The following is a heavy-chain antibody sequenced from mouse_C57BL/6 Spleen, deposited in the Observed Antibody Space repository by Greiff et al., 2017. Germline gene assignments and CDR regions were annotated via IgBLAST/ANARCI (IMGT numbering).Heavy chain of an antibody. CDR1: GFNIKDYY. V-gene: IGHV14-1*01. CDR2: IDPEDGDT. J-gene: IGHJ1*03. D-gene: IGHD1-1*01. Sequence: VQLQQSGAELVRPGASVKLSCTASGFNIKDYYMHWVKQRPEQVLEWIGRIDPEDGDTEYAPKFQGKATMTADTSSNTAYLQLSSLTSEDTAVYYCTTITTVVHWYFDVWGTGTTVTVSS. CDR3: TTITTVVHWYFDV.